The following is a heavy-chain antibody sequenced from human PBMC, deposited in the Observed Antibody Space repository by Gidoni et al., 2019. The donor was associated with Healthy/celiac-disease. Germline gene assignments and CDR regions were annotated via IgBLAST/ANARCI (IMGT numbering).Heavy chain of an antibody. CDR1: GFTFSSYS. D-gene: IGHD3-22*01. Sequence: EVQLVESGGGLVKPGGSLRLSCAASGFTFSSYSMHWVRQAPGKGLECVSSISSSSSYIYYADSVKGRFTISRGNARNSLYLQMYSLRAEDTAVYYCARDHPSYYDSSGYYLDYWGQVTLVTVSS. J-gene: IGHJ4*02. CDR3: ARDHPSYYDSSGYYLDY. V-gene: IGHV3-21*06. CDR2: ISSSSSYI.